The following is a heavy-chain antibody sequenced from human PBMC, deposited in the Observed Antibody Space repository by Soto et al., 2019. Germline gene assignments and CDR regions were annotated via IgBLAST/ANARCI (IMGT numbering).Heavy chain of an antibody. CDR3: ASGQQLVRNY. CDR1: GGSISSGGYS. CDR2: IYHSGST. D-gene: IGHD6-13*01. J-gene: IGHJ4*02. Sequence: PSEDPSLTCAVSGGSISSGGYSWSWIRQPPGKGLEWIGYIYHSGSTYYNPSLKSRVTISVDRSKNQFSLKLSSVTAADTAVYYCASGQQLVRNYWGQGTLVTVSS. V-gene: IGHV4-30-2*01.